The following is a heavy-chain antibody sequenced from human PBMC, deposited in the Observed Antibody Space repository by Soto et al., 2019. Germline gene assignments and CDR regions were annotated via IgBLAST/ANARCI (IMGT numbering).Heavy chain of an antibody. J-gene: IGHJ5*02. CDR1: GFTFSSYA. CDR2: ISGSGGST. V-gene: IGHV3-23*01. D-gene: IGHD2-15*01. Sequence: EVQLLESGGGLVQPGGSLILSCAASGFTFSSYAMSWVRQAPGKGLEWVSAISGSGGSTYYADSVKGRFTISRDNSKNTLYLHMNSLRAEDTAVYYCAKDATLMKNVPWFDPWGQGTLVTVSS. CDR3: AKDATLMKNVPWFDP.